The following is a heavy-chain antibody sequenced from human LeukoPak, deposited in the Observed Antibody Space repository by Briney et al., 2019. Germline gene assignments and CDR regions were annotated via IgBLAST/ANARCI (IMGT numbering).Heavy chain of an antibody. V-gene: IGHV1-2*02. J-gene: IGHJ6*02. CDR3: ARLKGYYNGMDV. CDR1: GYSLTGYF. D-gene: IGHD3-22*01. CDR2: INPHSGGT. Sequence: ASVKVSCKASGYSLTGYFLHWVRQAPGQGLEWMGWINPHSGGTNYAQNFQGRVTMTRDTSINTAYMELSGLKSDDTAIYYCARLKGYYNGMDVWGQGTTVTVSS.